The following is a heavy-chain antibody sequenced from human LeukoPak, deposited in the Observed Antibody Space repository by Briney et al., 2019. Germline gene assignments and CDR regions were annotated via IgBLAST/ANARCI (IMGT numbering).Heavy chain of an antibody. CDR1: GGSISSSSYY. Sequence: SETLSLTCTVSGGSISSSSYYWGWMRQPPGKGLEWIGSIYYSGSTYYNPSLKSRVTISVDTSKNQFSLKLSSVTAADTAVYYCARQVAVAGPRLDYWGQGTLVTVSS. CDR3: ARQVAVAGPRLDY. CDR2: IYYSGST. D-gene: IGHD6-19*01. V-gene: IGHV4-39*01. J-gene: IGHJ4*02.